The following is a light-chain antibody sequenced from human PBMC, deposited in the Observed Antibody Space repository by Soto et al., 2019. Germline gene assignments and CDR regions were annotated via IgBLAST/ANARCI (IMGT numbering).Light chain of an antibody. Sequence: DIQMTQSPSTLSGSVGERVTITCRASQTISSWLAWYQQKPGKAPKLLIYKASTLKSGVPSRFSGSGSATEFTLTISSLQPDDFATYYCQHYNSYSVAFGQGTKVELK. J-gene: IGKJ1*01. CDR3: QHYNSYSVA. V-gene: IGKV1-5*03. CDR1: QTISSW. CDR2: KAS.